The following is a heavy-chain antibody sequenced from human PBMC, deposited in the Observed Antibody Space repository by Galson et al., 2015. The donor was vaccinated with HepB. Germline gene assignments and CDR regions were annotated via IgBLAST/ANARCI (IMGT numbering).Heavy chain of an antibody. CDR1: GGSVSSVGYM. CDR3: ARVAAVPVAFDI. CDR2: TYHTGST. J-gene: IGHJ3*02. D-gene: IGHD6-19*01. V-gene: IGHV4-30-2*01. Sequence: TLSLTCVISGGSVSSVGYMWSWIRQPPGKGLEWIGYTYHTGSTYSNPSLKSRVTITVDKSQNQFSLKVTSVTAADTAVYYCARVAAVPVAFDIWGQGTMVTVSS.